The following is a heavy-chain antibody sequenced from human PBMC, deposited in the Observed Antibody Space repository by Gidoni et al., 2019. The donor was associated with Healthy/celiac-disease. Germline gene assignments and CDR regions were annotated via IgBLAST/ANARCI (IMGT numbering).Heavy chain of an antibody. Sequence: EVQLLESGGGLVQPGGSLRLSCAASGFTFSSYAMSWVRQAPGKGLEWVSAISGSGGSTYYADSVKGRFTISRDNSKNTLYLQMNSLRAEDTAVYYCAKGPNSYDSSGYYRDYGMDVWGQGTTVTVSS. V-gene: IGHV3-23*01. CDR2: ISGSGGST. D-gene: IGHD3-22*01. J-gene: IGHJ6*02. CDR3: AKGPNSYDSSGYYRDYGMDV. CDR1: GFTFSSYA.